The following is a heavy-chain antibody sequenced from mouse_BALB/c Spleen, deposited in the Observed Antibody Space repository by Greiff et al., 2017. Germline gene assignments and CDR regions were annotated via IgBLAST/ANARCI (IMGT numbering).Heavy chain of an antibody. CDR3: ARAGDYGSRAWFAY. J-gene: IGHJ3*01. CDR1: GYSFTSYY. V-gene: IGHV1-66*01. CDR2: IFPGSGNT. D-gene: IGHD1-1*01. Sequence: VKLMESGPELVKPGASVKISCKASGYSFTSYYIHWVKQRPGQGLEWIGWIFPGSGNTKYNEKFKGKATLTADTSSSTAYLQLSSLTSEDSAVYFCARAGDYGSRAWFAYWGQGTLVTVSA.